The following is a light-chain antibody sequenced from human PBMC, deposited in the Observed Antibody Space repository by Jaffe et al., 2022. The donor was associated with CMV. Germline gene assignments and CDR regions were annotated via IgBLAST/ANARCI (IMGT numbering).Light chain of an antibody. Sequence: QSVLTQPPSVSGAPGQRVTISCAGSSSNIGAGYDVHWYQQLPGTAPKLLIYGNNNRPSGVPDRFSGSKSGTSASLAITGLQAEDEADYYCQSYDSSLINWMFGGGTKVTVL. CDR2: GNN. CDR1: SSNIGAGYD. V-gene: IGLV1-40*01. J-gene: IGLJ3*02. CDR3: QSYDSSLINWM.